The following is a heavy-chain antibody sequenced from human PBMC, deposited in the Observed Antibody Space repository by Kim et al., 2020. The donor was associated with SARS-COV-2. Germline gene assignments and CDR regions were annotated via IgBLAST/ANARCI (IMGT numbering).Heavy chain of an antibody. CDR1: GGSFSGYY. Sequence: SETLSLTCAVYGGSFSGYYWSWIRQPPGKGLEWIGEINHSGSTNYNPSLKSRVTISVDTSKNQFSLKLSSVTAADTAVYYCARAEYYDFLTRLYYFDYWG. D-gene: IGHD3-3*01. CDR3: ARAEYYDFLTRLYYFDY. J-gene: IGHJ4*01. V-gene: IGHV4-34*01. CDR2: INHSGST.